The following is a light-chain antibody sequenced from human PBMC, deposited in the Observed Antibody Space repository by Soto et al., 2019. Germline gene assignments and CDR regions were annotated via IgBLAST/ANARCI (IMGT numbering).Light chain of an antibody. CDR2: CAS. V-gene: IGKV3-15*01. Sequence: IVMTQSPATLSVSPGERATLSCRASQSVSNNLAWYQQKPGQAPRLLIYCASTRATGIPARFSGSGSGTEFTLTISSLQSEVFALYYCQQYNNCPRTFGQGTKVDIK. J-gene: IGKJ1*01. CDR3: QQYNNCPRT. CDR1: QSVSNN.